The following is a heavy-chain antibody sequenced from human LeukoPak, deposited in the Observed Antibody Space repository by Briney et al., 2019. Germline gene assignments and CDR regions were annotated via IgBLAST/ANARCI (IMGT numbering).Heavy chain of an antibody. CDR3: AKDSNPYSGYDLLFDY. V-gene: IGHV3-23*01. D-gene: IGHD5-12*01. CDR2: ISGSGGST. Sequence: GGSLRLSCAASGFTFSSYAMSWVRQAPGKGLEWVSAISGSGGSTYYADSVKGRFTISRDNSKNTLYLQMNSLRAEDTAVYYCAKDSNPYSGYDLLFDYWGQGTLVTVS. CDR1: GFTFSSYA. J-gene: IGHJ4*02.